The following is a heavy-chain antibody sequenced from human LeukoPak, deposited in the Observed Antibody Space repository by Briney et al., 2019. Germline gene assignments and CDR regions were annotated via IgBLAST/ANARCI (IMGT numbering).Heavy chain of an antibody. D-gene: IGHD1-26*01. J-gene: IGHJ4*02. CDR2: IIPIFGTA. CDR3: ATDQVVGATTEGYFDY. CDR1: GGTFSSYA. V-gene: IGHV1-69*05. Sequence: GASVKVSCKASGGTFSSYAISWVRQAPGQGLEWMGGIIPIFGTANYAQKFQGRVTITTDESTSTAYMELSSLRSEDTAVYYCATDQVVGATTEGYFDYWGQGTLVTVSS.